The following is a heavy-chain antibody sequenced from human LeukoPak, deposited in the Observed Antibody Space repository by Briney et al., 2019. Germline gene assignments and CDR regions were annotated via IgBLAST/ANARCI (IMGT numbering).Heavy chain of an antibody. CDR1: GFTFSRYA. CDR3: ATVLASGSFPDY. V-gene: IGHV3-23*01. Sequence: GGSLRLSCAASGFTFSRYAMLWVRQSPGNGLEWVSAIGGSDGTTYYADSVKGRCIISRDNYKNILYLQMNSLRVEDTAIYYCATVLASGSFPDYWGQGTLATVSS. J-gene: IGHJ4*02. CDR2: IGGSDGTT. D-gene: IGHD1-26*01.